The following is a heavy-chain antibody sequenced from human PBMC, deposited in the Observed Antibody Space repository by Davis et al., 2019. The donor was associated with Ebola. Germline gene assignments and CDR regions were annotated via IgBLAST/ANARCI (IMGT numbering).Heavy chain of an antibody. Sequence: PGGSLRLSCTASGFSFSTYDMHWVRQAPGKGLEWVGFIRSKGYGGTTEYAASVKGRFTISRDDSKSIAYLEMSSLKIEDTAMYYCTKESGGATHYWGQGTLVTVSS. CDR2: IRSKGYGGTT. CDR1: GFSFSTYD. CDR3: TKESGGATHY. J-gene: IGHJ4*02. V-gene: IGHV3-49*04. D-gene: IGHD3-16*01.